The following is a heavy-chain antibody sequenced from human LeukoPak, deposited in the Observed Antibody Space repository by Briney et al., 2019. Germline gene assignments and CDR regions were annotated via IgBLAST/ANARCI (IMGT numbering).Heavy chain of an antibody. V-gene: IGHV3-53*04. CDR1: GFTVSSNY. CDR2: IFSGGTT. CDR3: ARGVLGYSYGFDY. Sequence: PGGSLRLSCAAFGFTVSSNYMSWVRQAPGKGLEWVSVIFSGGTTYYADSVKGRFTISRHNSENTLYLQMNSLRGEDTAVYYCARGVLGYSYGFDYWDQGTLVTVSS. J-gene: IGHJ4*02. D-gene: IGHD5-18*01.